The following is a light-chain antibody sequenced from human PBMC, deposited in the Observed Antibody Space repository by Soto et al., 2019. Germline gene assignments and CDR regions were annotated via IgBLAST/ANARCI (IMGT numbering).Light chain of an antibody. J-gene: IGLJ1*01. V-gene: IGLV2-14*01. CDR1: SSDVGGYNY. CDR3: SSYTFSSTWL. CDR2: EVS. Sequence: QSALTQPASVSGSPGQSITISCTGTSSDVGGYNYVSWYQQHPGKAPKLMIYEVSNRPSGVSNRFSGSKSGNTASLTISGLQAEDEADYYCSSYTFSSTWLFGTGTKVTVL.